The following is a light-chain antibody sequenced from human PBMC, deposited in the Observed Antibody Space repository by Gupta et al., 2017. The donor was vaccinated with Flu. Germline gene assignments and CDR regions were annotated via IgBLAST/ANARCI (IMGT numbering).Light chain of an antibody. CDR2: DDS. CDR3: QVWDRSSDHWV. Sequence: ARITCGGDNIGSKSVHWYQQKPGQAPVLVVYDDSDRPSGIAERFSGSNSGNTATLTISRVEVGDEADYYCQVWDRSSDHWVFGGGTKLSVL. CDR1: NIGSKS. J-gene: IGLJ3*02. V-gene: IGLV3-21*02.